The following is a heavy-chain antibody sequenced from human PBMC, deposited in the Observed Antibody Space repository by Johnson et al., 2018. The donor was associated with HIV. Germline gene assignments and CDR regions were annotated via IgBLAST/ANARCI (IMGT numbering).Heavy chain of an antibody. D-gene: IGHD3-10*01. CDR1: GFTFSDYY. J-gene: IGHJ3*02. V-gene: IGHV3-11*01. Sequence: QVQLVESGGGLVKPGGSLRLSCAAPGFTFSDYYMSWIRQAPGKGLEWVPAISGSGGITYYAVSVKGRFTISSDNSKNTLYLQWNSLRAEDAAVYYCASTMVREPTYIWGQGTMVTVSS. CDR3: ASTMVREPTYI. CDR2: ISGSGGIT.